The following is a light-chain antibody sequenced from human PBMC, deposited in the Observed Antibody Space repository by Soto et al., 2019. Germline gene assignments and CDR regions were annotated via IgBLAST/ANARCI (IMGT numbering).Light chain of an antibody. CDR2: GAS. CDR3: QQYGSSPLT. CDR1: QSISSN. J-gene: IGKJ4*01. V-gene: IGKV3-15*01. Sequence: EIVMTQSPVTLSVSPGERATLSCRASQSISSNLAWYQHKPGQAPRLLFYGASTRATGIPARFSGGGSGTDFTLTISRLEPEDFAVYYCQQYGSSPLTFGGGTKVDIK.